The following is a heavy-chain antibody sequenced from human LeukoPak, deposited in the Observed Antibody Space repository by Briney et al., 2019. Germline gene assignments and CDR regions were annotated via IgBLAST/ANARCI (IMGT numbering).Heavy chain of an antibody. V-gene: IGHV1-18*04. CDR2: ISAYNGNT. D-gene: IGHD3-10*01. CDR1: GYTFTSYG. J-gene: IGHJ6*04. CDR3: AREVVPNYYGSGSASDYYYYYGMDV. Sequence: ASVKVSCKASGYTFTSYGISWVRLAPGQGLEWMGWISAYNGNTNYAQKLQGRVTMTTDTSTSTAYMELRSLRSDDTAVYYCAREVVPNYYGSGSASDYYYYYGMDVWGKGTTVTVSS.